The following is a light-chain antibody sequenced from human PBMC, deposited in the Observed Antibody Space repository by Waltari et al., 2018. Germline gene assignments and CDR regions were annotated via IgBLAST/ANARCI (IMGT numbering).Light chain of an antibody. CDR3: SSYTGSSALVV. V-gene: IGLV2-14*03. J-gene: IGLJ2*01. Sequence: QSALTQPASVSGSPGQSITISCSGSTIDIGSYNYVSWYQLHPGKAPKLIIFDVNRRPSGVSTRFSGSKSGLTASLTISGLQAEDEAEYYCSSYTGSSALVVFGGGTKLSVL. CDR1: TIDIGSYNY. CDR2: DVN.